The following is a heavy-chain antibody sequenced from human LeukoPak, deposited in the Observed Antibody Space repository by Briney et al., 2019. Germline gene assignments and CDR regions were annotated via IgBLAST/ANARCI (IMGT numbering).Heavy chain of an antibody. J-gene: IGHJ5*02. D-gene: IGHD6-19*01. CDR2: IIPTLGIA. CDR3: ARWSLGSSGTNWFDP. V-gene: IGHV1-69*02. CDR1: GGTFSSYT. Sequence: GASVKVSCKASGGTFSSYTISWVRQAPGQGLEWMGRIIPTLGIANYAQKFQGRVTITADKSTSTAYMELSRLRSEDTAVYYCARWSLGSSGTNWFDPWGQGTLVTVSS.